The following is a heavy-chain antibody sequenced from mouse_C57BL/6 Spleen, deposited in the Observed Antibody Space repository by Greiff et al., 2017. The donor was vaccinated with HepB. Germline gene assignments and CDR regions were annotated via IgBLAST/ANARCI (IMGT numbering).Heavy chain of an antibody. Sequence: EVQLMESGGDLVKPGGSLKLSCAASGFTFSSYGMSWVRQTPDKRLEWVATISSGGSYTDYPDSVKGRFTISIDNAKNTLYLQMSSLKSEDTAMYYGARLDGSSLAWFAYWGQGTLVTVSA. D-gene: IGHD1-1*01. CDR2: ISSGGSYT. CDR3: ARLDGSSLAWFAY. CDR1: GFTFSSYG. V-gene: IGHV5-6*01. J-gene: IGHJ3*01.